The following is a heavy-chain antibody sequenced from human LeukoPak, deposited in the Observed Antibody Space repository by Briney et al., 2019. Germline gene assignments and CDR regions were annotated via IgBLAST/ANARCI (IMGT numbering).Heavy chain of an antibody. V-gene: IGHV4-4*07. CDR1: GGSMRSYF. CDR3: AREEGSGTSYYYQYMDV. J-gene: IGHJ6*03. Sequence: PSETLSLTCTVSGGSMRSYFWNWLRQPAGKGLEWIGRIYNSGSTRYNPSLKSRVTMSVDTSKNQFSLKLSPVTAADTAVYYCAREEGSGTSYYYQYMDVWGKGTTVTVSS. CDR2: IYNSGST. D-gene: IGHD2-2*01.